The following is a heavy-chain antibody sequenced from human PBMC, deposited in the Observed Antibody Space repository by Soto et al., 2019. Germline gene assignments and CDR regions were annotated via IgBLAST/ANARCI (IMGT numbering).Heavy chain of an antibody. CDR1: GFTFSSYA. CDR2: ISGSGGST. D-gene: IGHD3-22*01. Sequence: GGSLRLSCAASGFTFSSYAMSWVRQAPGKGLEWVSAISGSGGSTYYADSVKGRFTISRDNSKNTLYLQMNSLRAEDTAVYYCAKVPERGDSSGYYFRYFEHWGQGTPVNVSS. V-gene: IGHV3-23*01. J-gene: IGHJ4*02. CDR3: AKVPERGDSSGYYFRYFEH.